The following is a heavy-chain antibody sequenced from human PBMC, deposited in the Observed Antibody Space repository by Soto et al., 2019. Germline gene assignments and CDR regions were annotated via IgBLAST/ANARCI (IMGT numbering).Heavy chain of an antibody. CDR3: AKDLSIAARPTFDY. V-gene: IGHV3-23*01. Sequence: EVQLLESGGGSVQPGGSLRLSCAASGFTFSTYAMSWVRQGPGRGLEWVATISGSGGSAYYTDSVKGRFTISRDNLESTLYLQMNSLRAEDTAVYHCAKDLSIAARPTFDYWGQGTLVSVSS. J-gene: IGHJ4*02. D-gene: IGHD6-6*01. CDR2: ISGSGGSA. CDR1: GFTFSTYA.